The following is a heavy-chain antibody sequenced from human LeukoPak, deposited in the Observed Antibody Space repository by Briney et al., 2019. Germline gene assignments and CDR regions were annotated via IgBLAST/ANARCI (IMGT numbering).Heavy chain of an antibody. CDR1: GGTFSSYA. CDR3: ARGGPVVGATWFVDY. CDR2: IIPIFGTA. V-gene: IGHV1-69*13. D-gene: IGHD1-26*01. Sequence: ASVKVSCKASGGTFSSYAISWVRQAPGQGLEWMGGIIPIFGTANYAQKFQGRVTITADESTSTAYMELRSLRSDDTAVYYCARGGPVVGATWFVDYWGQGTLVTVSS. J-gene: IGHJ4*02.